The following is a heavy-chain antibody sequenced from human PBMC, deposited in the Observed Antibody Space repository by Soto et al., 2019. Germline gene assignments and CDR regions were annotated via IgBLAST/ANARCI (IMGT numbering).Heavy chain of an antibody. D-gene: IGHD6-19*01. Sequence: EVQLVQSGAEVKKPGESLRISCKGSGYSFTSYWISWVRQMPGKGLEWMGRIDPSDSYTNSSPSFQGHVTISADKSISTGLLKWSSLKASEAAMYYCARDYCIAVAGTRYYYYYGMDVWGQGTTVTVSS. CDR2: IDPSDSYT. V-gene: IGHV5-10-1*03. CDR3: ARDYCIAVAGTRYYYYYGMDV. J-gene: IGHJ6*02. CDR1: GYSFTSYW.